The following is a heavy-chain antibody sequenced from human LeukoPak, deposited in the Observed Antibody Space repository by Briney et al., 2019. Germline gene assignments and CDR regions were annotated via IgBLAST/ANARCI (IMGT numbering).Heavy chain of an antibody. J-gene: IGHJ4*02. Sequence: QTGGSLRLSCAVSGITLSNYGMTWVRQAPGKGLEWVAGISGSAGGTNYADSVKGRFTISRDNAKNTLYLQMNSLRAEDTAVYFCVKRGVVIRVFLVGFHKEAYYFDSWGQGALVTVSS. V-gene: IGHV3-23*01. CDR1: GITLSNYG. CDR2: ISGSAGGT. CDR3: VKRGVVIRVFLVGFHKEAYYFDS. D-gene: IGHD3-10*01.